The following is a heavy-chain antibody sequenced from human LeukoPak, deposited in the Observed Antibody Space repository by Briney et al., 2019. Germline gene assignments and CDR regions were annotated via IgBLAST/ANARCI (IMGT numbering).Heavy chain of an antibody. CDR2: IKQDGSEK. CDR3: ARARITIFGVVITHFDY. J-gene: IGHJ4*02. V-gene: IGHV3-7*01. D-gene: IGHD3-3*01. CDR1: GFTFSSYW. Sequence: TGGSLRLSCAASGFTFSSYWMSWVRQAPGKGLEWAANIKQDGSEKYYVDSVKGRFTISRDNAKNSLYLQMNSLRAEDTAVYYCARARITIFGVVITHFDYWGQGTLVPVSS.